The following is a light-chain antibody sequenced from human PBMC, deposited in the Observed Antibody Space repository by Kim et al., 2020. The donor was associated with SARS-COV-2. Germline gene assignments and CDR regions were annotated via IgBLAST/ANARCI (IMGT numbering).Light chain of an antibody. J-gene: IGKJ2*01. Sequence: VVITQSPGTLYVSPGESATLSCTASQNIKTELAWYQQKPGQAPRLLIYGAHTRATDIPARFSGNGSGTEFTLTISSLQSEDIAIYHCHEYNRWPPNTFGQGTKLEI. CDR2: GAH. CDR3: HEYNRWPPNT. V-gene: IGKV3-15*01. CDR1: QNIKTE.